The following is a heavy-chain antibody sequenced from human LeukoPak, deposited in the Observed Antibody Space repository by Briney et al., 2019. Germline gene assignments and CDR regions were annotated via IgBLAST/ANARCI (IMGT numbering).Heavy chain of an antibody. Sequence: ASVKVSCKVSGYTLTELSMHWVRQAPGKGLEWMGGFDPEDGETIYAQKFQGRVTMTEDTSTDTAYMELSSLRSEDTAVYYCARDGYYDSMDAFDIWGQGTMVPVSS. D-gene: IGHD3-22*01. V-gene: IGHV1-24*01. CDR3: ARDGYYDSMDAFDI. CDR2: FDPEDGET. J-gene: IGHJ3*02. CDR1: GYTLTELS.